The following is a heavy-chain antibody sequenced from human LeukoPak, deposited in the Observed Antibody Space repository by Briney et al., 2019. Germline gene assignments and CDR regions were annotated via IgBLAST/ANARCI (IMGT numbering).Heavy chain of an antibody. V-gene: IGHV3-7*01. CDR2: INQDGSDK. Sequence: GGPLRLSCAASGFTFNSYWMTWVRQAPGKGLEWVANINQDGSDKYYVDSVRGRFTISRDNAKNSLYLQMNSLRAEDTAVYYCARPTVTTGVDAFDIWGQGTMVTVSS. CDR3: ARPTVTTGVDAFDI. J-gene: IGHJ3*02. CDR1: GFTFNSYW. D-gene: IGHD4-11*01.